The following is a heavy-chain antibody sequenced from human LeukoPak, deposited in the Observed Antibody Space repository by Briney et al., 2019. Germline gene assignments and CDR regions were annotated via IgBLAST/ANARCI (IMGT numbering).Heavy chain of an antibody. Sequence: GGSLRLSCAASGFTFSRNWMLWVRQAPRKGLVWVSRINSDGSSTTYADSVKGRFTTSRDNTKNTLYLQMDSLRAEDTAVYYYARGIADRDYWGRGALVTVSS. CDR2: INSDGSST. V-gene: IGHV3-74*01. CDR1: GFTFSRNW. J-gene: IGHJ4*02. CDR3: ARGIADRDY. D-gene: IGHD2-21*01.